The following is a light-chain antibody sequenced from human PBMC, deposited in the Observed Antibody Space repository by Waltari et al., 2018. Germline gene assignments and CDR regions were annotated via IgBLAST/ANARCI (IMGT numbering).Light chain of an antibody. Sequence: DIQMTQSPSSLSASVGDRVTITCRASQTISSFLNWYQQKPGKAPKLLISSASTLQGGVPSRFSGSISGTDFTLTISSLQPEDFATFYCQQSFSIPPTFGQGTTVEI. J-gene: IGKJ1*01. V-gene: IGKV1-39*01. CDR2: SAS. CDR3: QQSFSIPPT. CDR1: QTISSF.